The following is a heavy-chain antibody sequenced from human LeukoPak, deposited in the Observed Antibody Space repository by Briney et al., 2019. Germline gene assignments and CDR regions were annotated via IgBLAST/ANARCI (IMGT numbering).Heavy chain of an antibody. CDR3: ARAYHGSGRYFHY. V-gene: IGHV5-51*01. J-gene: IGHJ4*02. D-gene: IGHD3-10*01. CDR2: IYPGDSGT. CDR1: GYSFTSYW. Sequence: GESLQISCQGSGYSFTSYWIAWVRPMPGKGLEWMGIIYPGDSGTRYSPSFQGQVTISADKSISTAYLQWSSLKASDTAMYYCARAYHGSGRYFHYWGQGTLVTVSS.